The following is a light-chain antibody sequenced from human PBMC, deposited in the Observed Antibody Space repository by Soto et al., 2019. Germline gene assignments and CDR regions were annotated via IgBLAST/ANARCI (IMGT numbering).Light chain of an antibody. CDR1: QNINGW. V-gene: IGKV1-5*03. CDR2: KTS. CDR3: QQYNDYWT. J-gene: IGKJ1*01. Sequence: DVQMTQSPTTLSASVGDRVTITCRASQNINGWLAWYQRKPGKAPKLLIHKTSNLESGVPLRFSGSGSGTEFTLTISSLQPDDFATYYCQQYNDYWTFGQGTTVEIK.